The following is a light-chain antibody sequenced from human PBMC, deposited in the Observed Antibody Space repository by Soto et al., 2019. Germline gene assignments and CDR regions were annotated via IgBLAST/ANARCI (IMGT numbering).Light chain of an antibody. J-gene: IGLJ2*01. CDR3: QSYDSSLSVV. Sequence: QSVLTQPPSVSGAPGQRVTISCTGSSSNIGAGYNVHWYQHLPGTAPKLLIYVNSNRPSGVPDRFSGSKSGTSASLAINGLQAEDEADYYCQSYDSSLSVVFGGGTKLTVL. CDR1: SSNIGAGYN. CDR2: VNS. V-gene: IGLV1-40*01.